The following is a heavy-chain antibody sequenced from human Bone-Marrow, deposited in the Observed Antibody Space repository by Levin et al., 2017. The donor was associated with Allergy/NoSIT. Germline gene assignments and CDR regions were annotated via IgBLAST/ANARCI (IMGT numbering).Heavy chain of an antibody. J-gene: IGHJ2*01. CDR1: GFTFRDHF. Sequence: PGGSLRLSCAASGFTFRDHFMTWIRQAPGKGLEWVSYIGGSGSTIDYADSVRGRVIISRDNAKNSVFLQMSNLRAEDTAVYYCARGSGYSSAWPLFWYLDLWGRGTRVSVSS. V-gene: IGHV3-11*01. D-gene: IGHD6-19*01. CDR2: IGGSGSTI. CDR3: ARGSGYSSAWPLFWYLDL.